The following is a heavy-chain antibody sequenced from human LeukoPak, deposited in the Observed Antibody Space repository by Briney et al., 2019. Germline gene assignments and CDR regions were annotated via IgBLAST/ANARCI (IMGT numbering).Heavy chain of an antibody. J-gene: IGHJ4*02. CDR2: ISGSGGST. Sequence: GGSLRLSCAASGFPFTSYAMTWVRQARGKGLAWVSSISGSGGSTYYPDSVKGRFTISRDNSKNTLYLQMNSLRAEDTAVYYCAKGFKGYYDSSGYYCLEYWGQGTLVTVSS. V-gene: IGHV3-23*01. CDR1: GFPFTSYA. D-gene: IGHD3-22*01. CDR3: AKGFKGYYDSSGYYCLEY.